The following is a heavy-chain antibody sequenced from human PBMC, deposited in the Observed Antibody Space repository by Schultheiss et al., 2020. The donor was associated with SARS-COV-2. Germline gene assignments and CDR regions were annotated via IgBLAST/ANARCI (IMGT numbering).Heavy chain of an antibody. J-gene: IGHJ6*02. CDR2: IYYSGST. Sequence: SETLSLTCTVSGGSISSYYWSWIRQPPGKGLEWIGYIYYSGSTNYNPSLKSRVTISVDTSKNQFSLELSSVTAADTAVYYCARVGYSYGLDYYYYGMDVWGQGTTVTVSS. D-gene: IGHD5-18*01. CDR1: GGSISSYY. CDR3: ARVGYSYGLDYYYYGMDV. V-gene: IGHV4-59*01.